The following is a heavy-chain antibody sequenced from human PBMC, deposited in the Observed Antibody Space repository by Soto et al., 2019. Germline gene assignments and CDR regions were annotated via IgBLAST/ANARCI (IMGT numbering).Heavy chain of an antibody. D-gene: IGHD6-13*01. J-gene: IGHJ5*02. CDR1: GGSISSYY. Sequence: SETLSLTCTVSGGSISSYYWSWIRQPPGKGLEWIGYIYYSGSTNYNPSLKSRVTISVDTSKNQFSLKLSSVTAADTAVYYCARATYSSSSWGQGTLVTVS. V-gene: IGHV4-59*01. CDR3: ARATYSSSS. CDR2: IYYSGST.